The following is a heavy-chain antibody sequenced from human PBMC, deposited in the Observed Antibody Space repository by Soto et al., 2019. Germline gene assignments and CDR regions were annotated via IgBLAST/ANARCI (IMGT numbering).Heavy chain of an antibody. V-gene: IGHV4-39*01. CDR2: IYYSGST. Sequence: QLQLQESGPGLVKPSETLSLTCTVSGGSISSSSYYWGWIRQPPGKGLEWIGSIYYSGSTYYNPSLKSRVTISVDTSKNQFSLMLSSVTAADTAVYYCARRRPLGYCSGGSCYSDWFDPWGQGTLVTVSS. CDR1: GGSISSSSYY. J-gene: IGHJ5*02. D-gene: IGHD2-15*01. CDR3: ARRRPLGYCSGGSCYSDWFDP.